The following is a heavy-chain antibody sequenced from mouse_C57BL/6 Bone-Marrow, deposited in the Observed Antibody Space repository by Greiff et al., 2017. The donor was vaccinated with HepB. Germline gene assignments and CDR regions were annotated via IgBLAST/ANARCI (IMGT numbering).Heavy chain of an antibody. D-gene: IGHD4-1*01. CDR1: GFTFSNYW. V-gene: IGHV6-3*01. CDR2: IRLKSDNYAT. Sequence: EVKVEESGGGMVQPGGSMKLSCVASGFTFSNYWMNWVRQSPEKGLEWVAQIRLKSDNYATHYAESVKGRFTISRDDSKSSVYLQMNNLRAEDTGIYYCTGWVGRAGNYFDYWGQGTTLTVSS. J-gene: IGHJ2*01. CDR3: TGWVGRAGNYFDY.